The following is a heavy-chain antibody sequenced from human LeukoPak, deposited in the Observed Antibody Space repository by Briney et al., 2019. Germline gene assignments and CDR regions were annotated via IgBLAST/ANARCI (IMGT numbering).Heavy chain of an antibody. D-gene: IGHD3-22*01. Sequence: RASVKVSCKASGYSFTNFVISWVRQAPGQGLEWMGWISSYNGNTNYVQKLQDRVTMTTDTSTSTAYMELRSLRSDDTAVYYCARHPRYYYDGGGYYPGYFDPWGQGTLVTVSS. CDR2: ISSYNGNT. CDR3: ARHPRYYYDGGGYYPGYFDP. J-gene: IGHJ5*02. V-gene: IGHV1-18*01. CDR1: GYSFTNFV.